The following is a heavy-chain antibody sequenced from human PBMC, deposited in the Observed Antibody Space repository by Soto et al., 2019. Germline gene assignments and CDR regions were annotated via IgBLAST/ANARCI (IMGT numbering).Heavy chain of an antibody. CDR2: INGGNGNT. CDR3: ARGEGYCSGGTCYRWFDP. J-gene: IGHJ5*02. D-gene: IGHD2-15*01. V-gene: IGHV1-3*01. CDR1: GYTFTKYA. Sequence: QVQLVQSGAEVKKPGASLKLSCKASGYTFTKYAMHWVRQAPGQRLEWMGWINGGNGNTKYSQKFQGRVTVSRDTSASTAYMGLSSLRFEDTAVYYCARGEGYCSGGTCYRWFDPWGQGTLVTVSA.